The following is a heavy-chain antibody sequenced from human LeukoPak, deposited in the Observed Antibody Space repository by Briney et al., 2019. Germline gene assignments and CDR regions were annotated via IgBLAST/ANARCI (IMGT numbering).Heavy chain of an antibody. CDR1: RFTFSNYA. CDR2: IWYDGSNK. Sequence: GGSLRLSCAASRFTFSNYAMHWVRQAPGKGLEWVAVIWYDGSNKYYADSVKGRFTISRDNSKNTLYLQMNSLRAEDTAVYYCARDIYFYGHYVIDYWGQGTLVTVSS. D-gene: IGHD4-17*01. J-gene: IGHJ4*02. CDR3: ARDIYFYGHYVIDY. V-gene: IGHV3-33*01.